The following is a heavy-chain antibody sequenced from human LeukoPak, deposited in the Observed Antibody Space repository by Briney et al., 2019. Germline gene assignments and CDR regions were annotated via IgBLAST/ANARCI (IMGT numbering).Heavy chain of an antibody. Sequence: SETLSLTCTVSGASISGHYLTWIRQPPGKGLEWIGYISHIGSTNYNPSLKSRVTMSVDTSKNQFSLKLTSVTAADTAFYYCARDRISINALDMWGQGAMVTVSP. D-gene: IGHD1-14*01. CDR3: ARDRISINALDM. CDR2: ISHIGST. CDR1: GASISGHY. J-gene: IGHJ3*02. V-gene: IGHV4-59*11.